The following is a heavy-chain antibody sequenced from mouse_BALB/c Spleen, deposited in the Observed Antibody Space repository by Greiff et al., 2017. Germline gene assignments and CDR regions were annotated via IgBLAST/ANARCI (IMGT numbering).Heavy chain of an antibody. V-gene: IGHV5-4*02. CDR1: GFTFSDYY. J-gene: IGHJ4*01. CDR2: ISDGGSYT. Sequence: EVQVVESGGGLVKPGGSLKLSCAASGFTFSDYYMYWVRQTPEKRLEWVATISDGGSYTYYPDSVKGRFTISRDNAKNNLYLQMSSLKSEDTAMYYGARPYYYGSSYYAMDYWGQGTSVTVSS. CDR3: ARPYYYGSSYYAMDY. D-gene: IGHD1-1*01.